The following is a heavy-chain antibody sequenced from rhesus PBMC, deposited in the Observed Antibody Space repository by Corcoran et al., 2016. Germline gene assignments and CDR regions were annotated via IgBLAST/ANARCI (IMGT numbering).Heavy chain of an antibody. CDR3: ATVVVVSATTDY. D-gene: IGHD2-39*02. Sequence: QVQLQESGPGLVKPSETLSLTCTVSGASISSNWWSWIRQPPGKGLEGIGEINGHSWSTNYNPSLKSRVTISKDASKNQFSLTLSSVTAADTAVYYCATVVVVSATTDYWGQGVLVTVSS. V-gene: IGHV4-80*01. CDR2: INGHSWST. CDR1: GASISSNW. J-gene: IGHJ4*01.